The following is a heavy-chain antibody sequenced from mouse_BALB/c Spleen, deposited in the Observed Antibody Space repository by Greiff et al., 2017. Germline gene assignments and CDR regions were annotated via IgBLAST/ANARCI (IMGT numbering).Heavy chain of an antibody. Sequence: EVKLVESGGGLVQPGGSMKLSCVASGFTFSNYWMNWVRQSPEKGLEWVAEIRLKSNNYATHYAESVKGRFTISRDDSKSSVYLQMNNLRAEDTGIYYCTRDSSGYIYFDYWGQGTTLTVSS. V-gene: IGHV6-6*02. CDR3: TRDSSGYIYFDY. CDR2: IRLKSNNYAT. D-gene: IGHD3-2*01. J-gene: IGHJ2*01. CDR1: GFTFSNYW.